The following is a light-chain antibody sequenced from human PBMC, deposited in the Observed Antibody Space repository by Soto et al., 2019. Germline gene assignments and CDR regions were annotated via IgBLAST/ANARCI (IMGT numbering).Light chain of an antibody. J-gene: IGLJ1*01. CDR2: EVS. Sequence: QSALTQPASVSGSPGQSITISCTGTSSDVGSYNLVSWYQQHPGKAPKLMIYEVSKRPSGVSNRFSGSKSGNTASLTISGLQAEDEADYYCCSYAGSSDVFGTGTKLPVL. V-gene: IGLV2-23*02. CDR3: CSYAGSSDV. CDR1: SSDVGSYNL.